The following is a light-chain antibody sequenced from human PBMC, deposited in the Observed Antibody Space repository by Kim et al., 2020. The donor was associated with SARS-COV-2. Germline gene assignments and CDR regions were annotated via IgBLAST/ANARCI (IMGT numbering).Light chain of an antibody. CDR1: KAIGKY. J-gene: IGKJ1*01. CDR2: GTY. V-gene: IGKV1-27*01. CDR3: QRYNGAHWT. Sequence: ASMGEGAPITGRASKAIGKYSAWYQKKPGKAPKRLIHGTYTLQSGVPSRFSGSGSGADFTLTISSLQPEDVATYYCQRYNGAHWTFGQGTKVDIK.